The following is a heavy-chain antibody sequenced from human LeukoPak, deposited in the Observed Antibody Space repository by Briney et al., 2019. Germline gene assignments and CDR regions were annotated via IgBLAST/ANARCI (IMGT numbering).Heavy chain of an antibody. V-gene: IGHV4-34*01. J-gene: IGHJ5*02. CDR3: ARGRRKRQQLVLNWFDP. CDR1: GGSISSYY. Sequence: SETLSLTCTVSGGSISSYYWSWIRQPPGKGLEWIGEINHSGSTNYNPSLKSRVTISVDTSKNQFSLKLSSVTAADTAVYYCARGRRKRQQLVLNWFDPWGQGTLVTVSS. CDR2: INHSGST. D-gene: IGHD6-13*01.